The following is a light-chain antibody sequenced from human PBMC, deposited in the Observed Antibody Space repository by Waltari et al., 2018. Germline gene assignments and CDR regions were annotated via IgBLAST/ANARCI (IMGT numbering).Light chain of an antibody. CDR3: QAWDSSTVV. J-gene: IGLJ2*01. V-gene: IGLV3-1*01. CDR1: KLGDKY. CDR2: QDS. Sequence: SYELTPPPSVSVSPGQTASIPCSGDKLGDKYACWYQQKPGQSPALVIYQDSKRPSGIPERFSGSNSGNTATLTISGTQAMDEADYYCQAWDSSTVVFGGGTKLTVL.